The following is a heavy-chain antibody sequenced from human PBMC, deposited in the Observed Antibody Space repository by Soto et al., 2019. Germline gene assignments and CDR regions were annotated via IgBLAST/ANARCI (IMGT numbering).Heavy chain of an antibody. CDR3: AREWGLLPYYVMNV. CDR1: YDSITSRSYY. D-gene: IGHD7-27*01. CDR2: ISYTVRT. J-gene: IGHJ6*02. V-gene: IGHV4-61*03. Sequence: SEPLSVTCIVSYDSITSRSYYWTCLGHPPGKGLEWIGYISYTVRTKYNPSLQSRVTISVDTSKNDFSLNLSSVTAADTAVYFCAREWGLLPYYVMNVWGQGTAVTVSS.